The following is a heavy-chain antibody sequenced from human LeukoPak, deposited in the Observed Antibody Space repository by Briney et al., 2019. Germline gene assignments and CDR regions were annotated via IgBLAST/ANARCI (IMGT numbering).Heavy chain of an antibody. Sequence: AASVKVSCKVSGYTLTELSMHWVRQAPGKGLEWMGGFDPEDGETIYAQKSQGRVTMTEDTSTDTAYMELSSLRSEDTAVYYCATGGCSSTSCFRWGQGTLVTVSS. CDR2: FDPEDGET. J-gene: IGHJ4*02. V-gene: IGHV1-24*01. D-gene: IGHD2-2*01. CDR1: GYTLTELS. CDR3: ATGGCSSTSCFR.